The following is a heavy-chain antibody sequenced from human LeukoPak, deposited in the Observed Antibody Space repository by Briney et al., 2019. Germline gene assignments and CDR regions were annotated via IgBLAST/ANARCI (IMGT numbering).Heavy chain of an antibody. CDR3: EAGDGIRYFDWNNWFDP. D-gene: IGHD3-9*01. J-gene: IGHJ5*02. CDR2: MNPNSGNT. V-gene: IGHV1-8*01. CDR1: GYTFTSYD. Sequence: ASVKVSCKASGYTFTSYDINWVRQATGQGLESMGWMNPNSGNTGYAQKFQGRVTMTRNTSISTAYMELSSLRSEDTAVFFCEAGDGIRYFDWNNWFDPWGQGTLVTVSS.